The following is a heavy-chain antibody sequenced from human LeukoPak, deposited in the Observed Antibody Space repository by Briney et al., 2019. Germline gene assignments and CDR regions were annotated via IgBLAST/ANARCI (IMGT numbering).Heavy chain of an antibody. CDR3: ARVGCSGGSCYVSWFDP. CDR2: ISSRSSYI. D-gene: IGHD2-15*01. CDR1: GFTFSSYS. J-gene: IGHJ5*02. V-gene: IGHV3-21*01. Sequence: GGSLRLSCAASGFTFSSYSMNWVRQAPGKGLEWVSSISSRSSYIYYADSVKGRFTISRDNAKNSLYLQMNSLRAEDTAVYYCARVGCSGGSCYVSWFDPWGQGTLVTVSS.